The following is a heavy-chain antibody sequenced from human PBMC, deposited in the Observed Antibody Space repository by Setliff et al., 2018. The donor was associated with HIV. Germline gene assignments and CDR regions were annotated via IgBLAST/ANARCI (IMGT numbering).Heavy chain of an antibody. V-gene: IGHV2-26*01. Sequence: SGPTLVNPTETLTLTCTVSGFSLSNGKMGVSWIRQPPGKALEWLAHIFSNTEISYSTPLKSRLTISKDTSKSQVVLSLTNIDPVDTATYYCARTQWKYYYYYYMDVWGKGTTVTVSS. CDR1: GFSLSNGKMG. CDR3: ARTQWKYYYYYYMDV. D-gene: IGHD6-19*01. CDR2: IFSNTEI. J-gene: IGHJ6*03.